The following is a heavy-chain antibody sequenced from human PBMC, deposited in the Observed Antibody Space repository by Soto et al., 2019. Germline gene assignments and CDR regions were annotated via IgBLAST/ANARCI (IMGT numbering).Heavy chain of an antibody. Sequence: QVQLVESGGGVVQPGRSLRLSCAASGFTFSSYGMHWVRQAPGKGLEWVAVISYDGSNKYYADSVKGRFTISRDNSKNTLYLQMNSLRAEDTAVYYCAKDRGIAEQFYYGMDVWGQGTTVTVSS. D-gene: IGHD6-13*01. CDR2: ISYDGSNK. CDR1: GFTFSSYG. V-gene: IGHV3-30*18. CDR3: AKDRGIAEQFYYGMDV. J-gene: IGHJ6*02.